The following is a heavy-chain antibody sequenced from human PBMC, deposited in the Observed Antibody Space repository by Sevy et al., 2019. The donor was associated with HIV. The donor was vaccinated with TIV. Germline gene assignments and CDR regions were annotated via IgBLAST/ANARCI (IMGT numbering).Heavy chain of an antibody. D-gene: IGHD3-3*01. CDR1: GFTFSSYA. CDR2: ISGSGGST. CDR3: AKDGPIFGVVITSNDAFDI. J-gene: IGHJ3*02. Sequence: GGSLRLSCAASGFTFSSYAMSWVRQAPGKGLGWVSAISGSGGSTYYADSVKGRFTISRDNSKNTLYLQMNSLRAEDTAVYYCAKDGPIFGVVITSNDAFDIWGQGTMVTVSS. V-gene: IGHV3-23*01.